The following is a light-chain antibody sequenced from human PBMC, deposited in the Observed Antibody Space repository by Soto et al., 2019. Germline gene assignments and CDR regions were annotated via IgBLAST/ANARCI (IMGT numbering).Light chain of an antibody. V-gene: IGKV3-20*01. Sequence: EIVLTQSPGTLYFSPGERATLSCTASQSLSSNFLAWYQQKPGQAPRLLIYDTSSRATGIPDRFSGSGSGTDFTLTISRLEPEDFAVYHCQQYDSSPRTVGQGTNVDSK. CDR2: DTS. CDR3: QQYDSSPRT. J-gene: IGKJ1*01. CDR1: QSLSSNF.